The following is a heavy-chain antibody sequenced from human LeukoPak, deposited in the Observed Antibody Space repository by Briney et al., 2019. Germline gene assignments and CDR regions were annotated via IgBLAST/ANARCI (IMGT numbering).Heavy chain of an antibody. V-gene: IGHV7-4-1*02. CDR2: INTNTGSP. Sequence: GASVKVSCKASGYTFTGYYMHWVRQAPGQGLEWMGWINTNTGSPTYAQAFTGRFVFSLDTSVSTAFLQINSLRAEDTAVYFCARAETVWASDYDNNGYYDYWGRGTLVTVSS. D-gene: IGHD3-22*01. CDR1: GYTFTGYY. J-gene: IGHJ4*02. CDR3: ARAETVWASDYDNNGYYDY.